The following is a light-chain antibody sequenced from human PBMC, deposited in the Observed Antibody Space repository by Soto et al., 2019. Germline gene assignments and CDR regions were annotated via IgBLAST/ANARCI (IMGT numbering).Light chain of an antibody. CDR2: YDD. Sequence: QSVLTQPPSVSEAPRQRVTISCSGSSSNIGNNAVNWYQQLPGKAPKLLIYYDDLLPSGVSDRFSGSKSGTSASLAISGLHFGEQAAYYGVSWQASLNAYVCGTGTKVPV. CDR3: VSWQASLNAYV. J-gene: IGLJ1*01. V-gene: IGLV1-36*01. CDR1: SSNIGNNA.